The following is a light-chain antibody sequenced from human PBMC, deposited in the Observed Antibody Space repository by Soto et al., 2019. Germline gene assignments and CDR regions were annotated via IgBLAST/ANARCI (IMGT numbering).Light chain of an antibody. CDR1: QGINNY. CDR3: QHLNSYPIT. CDR2: AAS. Sequence: DIQLTQSPSFLSASIGDRVTITCRASQGINNYLAWYQQKPGKAPKLLIYAASTLQSGVPSRFSGSGSWTEFTLTISSLQPEDFATYYCQHLNSYPITFGQGTRLEIK. J-gene: IGKJ5*01. V-gene: IGKV1-9*01.